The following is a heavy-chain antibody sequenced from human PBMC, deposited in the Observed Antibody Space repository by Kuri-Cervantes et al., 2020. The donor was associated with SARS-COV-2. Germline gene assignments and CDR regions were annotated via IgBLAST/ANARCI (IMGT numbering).Heavy chain of an antibody. CDR2: MNPNSGNT. CDR1: GYTFTSYG. J-gene: IGHJ6*02. CDR3: AASGRFLEGPYYYGMDV. V-gene: IGHV1-8*02. Sequence: ASVKVSCKASGYTFTSYGISWVRQAPGQGLEWMGWMNPNSGNTGYAQKFQGRVTMTRSTSITTAYMELSSLRSEDTAVYYCAASGRFLEGPYYYGMDVWGQGTTVTVSS. D-gene: IGHD3-3*01.